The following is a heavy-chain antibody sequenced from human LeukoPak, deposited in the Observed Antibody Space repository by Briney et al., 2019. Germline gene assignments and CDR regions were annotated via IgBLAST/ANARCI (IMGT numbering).Heavy chain of an antibody. Sequence: GESLKISCKGSGYSFTSYWIGWVRQMPGEGLEWMGIIYPGDSDTRYSPSFQGQVTISADKSISTAYLQWSSLKASDTAMYYCLGTYYYGSGSYQWDYWGQGTLVIVSS. CDR3: LGTYYYGSGSYQWDY. V-gene: IGHV5-51*01. D-gene: IGHD3-10*01. CDR1: GYSFTSYW. J-gene: IGHJ4*02. CDR2: IYPGDSDT.